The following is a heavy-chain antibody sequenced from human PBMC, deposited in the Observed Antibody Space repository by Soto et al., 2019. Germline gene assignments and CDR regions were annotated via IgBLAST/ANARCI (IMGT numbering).Heavy chain of an antibody. D-gene: IGHD3-22*01. J-gene: IGHJ5*02. CDR3: ARDRGPSSGYYPYWFDP. Sequence: GASVKVSCKAPGGTFSTYAISWVRQAPGQGLEWMGGIIPMFGTANYAQRFQDRVTITADESTNTVYMELSSLRSEDTAVYYCARDRGPSSGYYPYWFDPWGQGTLVTVSS. CDR1: GGTFSTYA. CDR2: IIPMFGTA. V-gene: IGHV1-69*13.